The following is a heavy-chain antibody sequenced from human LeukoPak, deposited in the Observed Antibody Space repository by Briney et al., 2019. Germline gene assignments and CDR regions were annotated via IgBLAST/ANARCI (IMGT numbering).Heavy chain of an antibody. CDR3: ARVGITLDPSPLDY. J-gene: IGHJ4*02. CDR2: IIPILGIA. D-gene: IGHD3-10*01. V-gene: IGHV1-69*04. CDR1: GGTFSSYA. Sequence: EASVKVSCKASGGTFSSYAISWVRQAPGQGLEWMGRIIPILGIANYAQKFQGRVTITADKSTSTAYMELSSLRSEDTAVYYCARVGITLDPSPLDYWGQGTLVTVSS.